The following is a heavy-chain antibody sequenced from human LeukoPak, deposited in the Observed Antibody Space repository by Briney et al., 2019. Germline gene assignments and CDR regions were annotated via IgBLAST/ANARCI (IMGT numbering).Heavy chain of an antibody. J-gene: IGHJ4*02. CDR1: GYTLTELC. Sequence: RASVKVSCKVSGYTLTELCMHWVRQAPGKGLEWMGGFDPEDDETIYAQEFQDRVTMTEDRSTDTAYMELSRLRSDDTAVYYCARDLNYGDWDYWGQGTLVTVSS. V-gene: IGHV1-24*01. D-gene: IGHD4-17*01. CDR3: ARDLNYGDWDY. CDR2: FDPEDDET.